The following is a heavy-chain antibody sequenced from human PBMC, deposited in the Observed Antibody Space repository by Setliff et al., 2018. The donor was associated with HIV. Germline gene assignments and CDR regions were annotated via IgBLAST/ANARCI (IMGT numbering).Heavy chain of an antibody. CDR1: GGSISSGGYY. CDR2: IYDSGST. V-gene: IGHV4-31*03. J-gene: IGHJ3*02. Sequence: KTSETLSLTCTVSGGSISSGGYYWSWLRQHPGKGLDWIGYIYDSGSTYYNPSLKSRLTISVDTSKNQFSLKLSSVTAADTAVYYCARPLPHLGAFDIWGQGTMVTVSS. CDR3: ARPLPHLGAFDI.